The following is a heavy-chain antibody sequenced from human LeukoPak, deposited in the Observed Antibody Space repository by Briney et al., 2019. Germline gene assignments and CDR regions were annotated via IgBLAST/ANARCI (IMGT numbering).Heavy chain of an antibody. J-gene: IGHJ4*02. Sequence: PGGSLRLSCAASGFTFDDYAMHWVRQAPGKGLEWVSGISWSSGSIGYADSVKGRFTISRDNAKNSLYLQMNSLRAEDTALYYCAKTRTFGEIDYWGQGTLVTVSS. CDR1: GFTFDDYA. D-gene: IGHD3-10*01. V-gene: IGHV3-9*01. CDR3: AKTRTFGEIDY. CDR2: ISWSSGSI.